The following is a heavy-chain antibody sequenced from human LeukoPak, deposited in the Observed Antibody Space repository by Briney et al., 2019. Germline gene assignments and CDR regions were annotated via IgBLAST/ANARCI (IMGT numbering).Heavy chain of an antibody. V-gene: IGHV1-18*01. D-gene: IGHD3-3*01. CDR1: GYTFTSYG. Sequence: ASVKVSCKASGYTFTSYGISWVRQAPGQGLEWMGWISAYNGNTNYAQKFQGRVTMTRNTSISTAYMELSSLRSEDTAVYYCARGGLGTYYDFWSGWNSKYYYYYYGMDVWGQGTTVTVSS. CDR2: ISAYNGNT. CDR3: ARGGLGTYYDFWSGWNSKYYYYYYGMDV. J-gene: IGHJ6*02.